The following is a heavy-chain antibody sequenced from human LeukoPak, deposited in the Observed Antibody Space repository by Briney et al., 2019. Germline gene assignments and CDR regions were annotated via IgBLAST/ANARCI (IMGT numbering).Heavy chain of an antibody. Sequence: ASVKVSCKASGYTFTSYDINWVRQATGQGLEWMGWMNPNSGNTGYAQKFQGRVTMTRNTSLSTAYMELSSLRSEDTAVYYCARAQGGDYVWGSYRYFWGFDYWGQGTLVTVSS. CDR3: ARAQGGDYVWGSYRYFWGFDY. CDR2: MNPNSGNT. CDR1: GYTFTSYD. J-gene: IGHJ4*02. V-gene: IGHV1-8*01. D-gene: IGHD3-16*02.